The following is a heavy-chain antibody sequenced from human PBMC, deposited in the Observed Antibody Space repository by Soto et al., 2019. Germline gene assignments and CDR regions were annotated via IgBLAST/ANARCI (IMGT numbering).Heavy chain of an antibody. Sequence: ASVNVSCKASGYTFTSDGISWVRPAPGQRLEGMGWIKAGNGNTKYSQKFQGRVTMTKNTSASTAYMELSSLRSEDTAVYYCARGPRRTWVDTGGQGTLVAVSS. CDR3: ARGPRRTWVDT. J-gene: IGHJ5*02. CDR2: IKAGNGNT. CDR1: GYTFTSDG. V-gene: IGHV1-3*01.